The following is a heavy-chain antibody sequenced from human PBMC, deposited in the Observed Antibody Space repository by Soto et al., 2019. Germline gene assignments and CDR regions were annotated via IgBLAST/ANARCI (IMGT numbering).Heavy chain of an antibody. CDR2: INPGGAYT. CDR3: ARDFRGTYYFDY. Sequence: ASVKVSCKASGYTFTDHLIHWVRQAPGQELEWMGIINPGGAYTKIAQQFQGRVTMTRDTSTSTVYMEVSSLRSEDTALYYCARDFRGTYYFDYWGQGTLVTVSS. J-gene: IGHJ4*02. D-gene: IGHD1-1*01. V-gene: IGHV1-46*01. CDR1: GYTFTDHL.